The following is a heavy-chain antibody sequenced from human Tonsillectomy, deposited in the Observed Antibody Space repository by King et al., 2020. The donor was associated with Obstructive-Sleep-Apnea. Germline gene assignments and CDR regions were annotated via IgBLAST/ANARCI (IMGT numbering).Heavy chain of an antibody. V-gene: IGHV4-30-4*01. Sequence: VQLQESGPGLVKPSQTLSLTCTVSGGCISSGDYYWNWIRQPPGKGLEWIGYIYYSGSTYYNPSLKSRVTISLDTSKNQFSLKVNSMTDADTAVYYCARKGKWLQSLPFDYWGQGTLVTVSA. CDR3: ARKGKWLQSLPFDY. J-gene: IGHJ4*02. CDR1: GGCISSGDYY. D-gene: IGHD5-24*01. CDR2: IYYSGST.